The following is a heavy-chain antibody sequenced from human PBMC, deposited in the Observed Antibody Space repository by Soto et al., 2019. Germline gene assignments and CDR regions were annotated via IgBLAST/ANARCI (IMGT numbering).Heavy chain of an antibody. CDR3: AREMGALDAFDI. Sequence: ASVKVSCKASGYTFTGYYMHWVRQAPGQGLEWMGWINPNSGGTNYAQKFQGGVTMTRDTSISTAYMELSRLRSDDTAVYYCAREMGALDAFDIWGQGTMVTVSS. CDR1: GYTFTGYY. V-gene: IGHV1-2*02. J-gene: IGHJ3*02. D-gene: IGHD1-26*01. CDR2: INPNSGGT.